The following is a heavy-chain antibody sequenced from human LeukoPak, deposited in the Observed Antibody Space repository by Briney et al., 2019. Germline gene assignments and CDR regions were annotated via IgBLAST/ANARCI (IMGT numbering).Heavy chain of an antibody. CDR1: GFTVSTNY. CDR2: INTGGYT. D-gene: IGHD1-26*01. CDR3: ARESGSYLQ. V-gene: IGHV3-53*01. Sequence: PGGSLRLSCAASGFTVSTNYMTWVRQAPGKGLDWVSIINTGGYTYYIDSVKGRFTISGDKSKNTLYLQMTFLNVEDTAVYYCARESGSYLQWGQGTLVTVSS. J-gene: IGHJ4*02.